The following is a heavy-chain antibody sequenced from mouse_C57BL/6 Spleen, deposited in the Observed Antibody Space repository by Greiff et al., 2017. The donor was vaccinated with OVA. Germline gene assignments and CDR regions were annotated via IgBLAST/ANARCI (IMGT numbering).Heavy chain of an antibody. J-gene: IGHJ4*01. CDR1: GYAFSSSW. Sequence: VQLQQSGPELVKPGASVKISCKASGYAFSSSWMNWVKQRPGKGLEWIGRIYPGDGDTNYNGKFKGKATLTADKSSSTAYMQLSSLTSEDYAVYFCARSYYYGSSYYAMDYWGQGTSVTVSS. CDR2: IYPGDGDT. D-gene: IGHD1-1*01. CDR3: ARSYYYGSSYYAMDY. V-gene: IGHV1-82*01.